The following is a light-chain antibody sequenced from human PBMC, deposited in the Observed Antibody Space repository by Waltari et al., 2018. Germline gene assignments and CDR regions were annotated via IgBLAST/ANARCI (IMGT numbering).Light chain of an antibody. V-gene: IGLV2-11*01. Sequence: QSALTQPRSVSGSPGQSVTISCTGTSSDVGGYNYVSWYQHHPGKAPKLLIFDVIKRTSGVPDRCTGSKSGKTASLTISGLQAEDEADYYCCSYAGSYTVVFGGGTRLTVL. CDR2: DVI. CDR1: SSDVGGYNY. J-gene: IGLJ2*01. CDR3: CSYAGSYTVV.